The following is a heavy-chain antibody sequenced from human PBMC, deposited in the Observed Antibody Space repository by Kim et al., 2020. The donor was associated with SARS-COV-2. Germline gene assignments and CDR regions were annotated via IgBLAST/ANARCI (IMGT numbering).Heavy chain of an antibody. J-gene: IGHJ5*02. D-gene: IGHD3-22*01. CDR1: GYTLTKLS. CDR3: ATASPGGYYYDSSGPNPNWFDP. CDR2: FDPEDGET. Sequence: ASVKVSCKVSGYTLTKLSMHWVRQAPGKGLEWMGGFDPEDGETIYAQKFQGRVTMTEDTSTDTAYMELSSLRSEDTAVYYCATASPGGYYYDSSGPNPNWFDPWGQGTLVTVSS. V-gene: IGHV1-24*01.